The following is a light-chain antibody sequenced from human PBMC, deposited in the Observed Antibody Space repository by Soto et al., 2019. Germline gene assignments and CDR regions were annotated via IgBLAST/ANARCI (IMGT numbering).Light chain of an antibody. CDR3: QQRSNWPWT. Sequence: EIVLTQSPATLSLSPGERATLSCRASQSVSTYLAWYQQKPGQPPRLLIYDASNRATGIPARFSGSGSGTDFTLTISSLEPEDFAVYYCQQRSNWPWTFGQGTKVDIK. CDR1: QSVSTY. J-gene: IGKJ1*01. CDR2: DAS. V-gene: IGKV3-11*01.